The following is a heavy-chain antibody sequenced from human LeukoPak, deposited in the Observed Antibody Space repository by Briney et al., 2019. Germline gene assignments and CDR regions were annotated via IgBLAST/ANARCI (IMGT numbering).Heavy chain of an antibody. CDR2: INYSGIT. D-gene: IGHD6-19*01. V-gene: IGHV4-34*01. CDR3: ARDGRAGSLFAY. Sequence: SETLSLTCGVSDGSLSGSYWTWVRQAPGKGLGWIGDINYSGITNYDPSLKSRVTISVDTSTNQFSLRLISVTAADTAIYYCARDGRAGSLFAYWGQGTLVTVSS. CDR1: DGSLSGSY. J-gene: IGHJ4*02.